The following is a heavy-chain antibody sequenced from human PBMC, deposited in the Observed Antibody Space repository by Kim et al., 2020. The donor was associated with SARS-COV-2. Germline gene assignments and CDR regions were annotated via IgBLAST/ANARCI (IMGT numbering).Heavy chain of an antibody. CDR1: GYTFTSYG. J-gene: IGHJ4*02. Sequence: ASVKVSCKASGYTFTSYGISWVRQAPGQGLEWMGWISADNGNTNFAQKFQGRVTMTKDTSTSTAYMGLRRLRFDDTAVYYCARGSDFDWLSALRPLDHWGQGTLVTVSS. CDR2: ISADNGNT. V-gene: IGHV1-18*01. D-gene: IGHD3-9*01. CDR3: ARGSDFDWLSALRPLDH.